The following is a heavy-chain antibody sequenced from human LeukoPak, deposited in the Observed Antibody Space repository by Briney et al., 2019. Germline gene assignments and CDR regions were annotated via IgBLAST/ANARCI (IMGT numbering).Heavy chain of an antibody. V-gene: IGHV3-66*02. CDR3: AKGEYYYDSSGYSLPFDY. D-gene: IGHD3-22*01. CDR1: GFILSSHG. CDR2: VTSRGGT. Sequence: GGSLRLSCAASGFILSSHGMSWVRQAPGKRLEWVSTVTSRGGTDYADSVKGRFTISRDNSKNTLYLQMNSLRAEDTAVYYCAKGEYYYDSSGYSLPFDYWGQGTLVTVSS. J-gene: IGHJ4*02.